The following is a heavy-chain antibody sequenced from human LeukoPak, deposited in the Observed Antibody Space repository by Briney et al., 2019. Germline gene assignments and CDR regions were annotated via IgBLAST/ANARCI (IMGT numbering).Heavy chain of an antibody. CDR2: IYPSGST. D-gene: IGHD5-12*01. Sequence: SETLSLTCAVSSGSLSSFYWNWIRQPAGKGLEWVGRIYPSGSTDYNASLTSRVTMSVDTSTKKFSLKLNSVTAADTAVYYCARSGGHDFVSWGQGIPCTVSS. J-gene: IGHJ4*02. CDR3: ARSGGHDFVS. CDR1: SGSLSSFY. V-gene: IGHV4-59*10.